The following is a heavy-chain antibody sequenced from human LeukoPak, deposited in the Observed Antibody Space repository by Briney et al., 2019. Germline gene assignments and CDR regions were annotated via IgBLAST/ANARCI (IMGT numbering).Heavy chain of an antibody. V-gene: IGHV3-23*01. CDR1: GFTFSSYA. D-gene: IGHD6-6*01. CDR3: AREAARAPFDY. J-gene: IGHJ4*02. CDR2: ISGPGTST. Sequence: GGSLRLSCAASGFTFSSYAMSWVRQAPGKGLEWVSAISGPGTSTYYADSVKGRFTISRDNAKNSLYLQMNSLRAEDTAVYYCAREAARAPFDYWGQGTLVTVSS.